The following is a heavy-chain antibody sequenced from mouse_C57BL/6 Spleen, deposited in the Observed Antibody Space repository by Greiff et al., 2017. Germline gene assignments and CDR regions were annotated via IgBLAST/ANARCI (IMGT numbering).Heavy chain of an antibody. CDR2: SRNKANDYTT. CDR1: GFTFSDFY. D-gene: IGHD2-12*01. J-gene: IGHJ4*01. CDR3: ARDSYYKRAMDY. Sequence: EVQGVESGGGLVQSGRSLRLSCATSGFTFSDFYMEWVRQAPGKGLGWIAASRNKANDYTTEYSASVKGRFIVSRDTSQSILYLQMNALRAEDTAIYYCARDSYYKRAMDYWGQGTSVTVSS. V-gene: IGHV7-1*01.